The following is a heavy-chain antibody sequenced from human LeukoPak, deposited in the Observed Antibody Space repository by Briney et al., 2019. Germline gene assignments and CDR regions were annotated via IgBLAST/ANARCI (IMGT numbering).Heavy chain of an antibody. V-gene: IGHV5-51*01. D-gene: IGHD6-13*01. CDR3: ARGGGSSWYYFDY. Sequence: ASVKISCKGSGYIFTSYWIGRVRQMPGKGLEWMGMIYPGDSDARYSPSFQGQVTISADKSISTAYLQWSSLKASDTAMYYCARGGGSSWYYFDYWGQGTLVTVSS. CDR2: IYPGDSDA. CDR1: GYIFTSYW. J-gene: IGHJ4*02.